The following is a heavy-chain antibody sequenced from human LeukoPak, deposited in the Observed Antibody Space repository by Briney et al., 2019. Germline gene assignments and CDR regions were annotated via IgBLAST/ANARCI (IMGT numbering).Heavy chain of an antibody. CDR1: GFTFDDYG. Sequence: GGSLRLSCAASGFTFDDYGMSWVRQAPGKGLEWVSSIKWNGGSTGYADSVKGRFTISRDNAKNSLYLQMNSLRAEDTAVYYCARDGPYYYDSSGYLDYWGQGTLVTVSS. CDR3: ARDGPYYYDSSGYLDY. CDR2: IKWNGGST. J-gene: IGHJ4*02. D-gene: IGHD3-22*01. V-gene: IGHV3-20*04.